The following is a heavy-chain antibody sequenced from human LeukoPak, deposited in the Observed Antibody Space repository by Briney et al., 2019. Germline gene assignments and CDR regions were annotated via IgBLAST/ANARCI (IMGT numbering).Heavy chain of an antibody. D-gene: IGHD2-2*01. Sequence: SETLSLTCAVYGGSFSGYYWSWIRQPPGKGLEWIGEINHSGSTNYNPSLKSRVTISVDTSKNQFSLKLSSVTAADTAVYYCARAYDCSSTSCCYFDYWGQGTLVTVSS. CDR1: GGSFSGYY. V-gene: IGHV4-34*01. CDR2: INHSGST. CDR3: ARAYDCSSTSCCYFDY. J-gene: IGHJ4*02.